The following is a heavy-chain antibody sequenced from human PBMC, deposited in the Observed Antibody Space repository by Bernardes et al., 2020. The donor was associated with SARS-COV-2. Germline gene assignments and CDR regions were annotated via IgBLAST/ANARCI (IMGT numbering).Heavy chain of an antibody. V-gene: IGHV3-23*01. CDR3: AAIGDSSSSSYYGMDV. CDR1: GFTFSSYA. CDR2: ISGSGGST. D-gene: IGHD6-6*01. Sequence: GGSLRLSCAASGFTFSSYAMSWVRQAPGKGLEWVSAISGSGGSTYYADSVKGRFTISRDNSKNTLYLQMNSLRAEDTAVYYCAAIGDSSSSSYYGMDVWGQGTTVTVSS. J-gene: IGHJ6*02.